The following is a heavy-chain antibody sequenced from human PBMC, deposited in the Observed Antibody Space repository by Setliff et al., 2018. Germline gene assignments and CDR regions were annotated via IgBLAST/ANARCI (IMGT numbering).Heavy chain of an antibody. D-gene: IGHD3-22*01. CDR1: GYSIITGYY. CDR3: AREKADYSDSGGYYGGFYFDS. J-gene: IGHJ4*02. Sequence: SETLSLTCSVSGYSIITGYYWAWIRRLPGRGLEWIGSLHRVGTFFYNTSLRSRVTISVDTSKDQFSLKLSSVTAADTAVYYCAREKADYSDSGGYYGGFYFDSWGQGALVTVSS. V-gene: IGHV4-38-2*02. CDR2: LHRVGTF.